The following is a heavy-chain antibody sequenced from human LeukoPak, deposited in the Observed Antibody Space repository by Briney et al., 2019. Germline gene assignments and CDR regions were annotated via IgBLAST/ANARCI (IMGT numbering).Heavy chain of an antibody. V-gene: IGHV3-23*01. CDR3: AKDNYVGRVIVSAQSYDY. D-gene: IGHD3-22*01. Sequence: PGGSLRLSCAASGFTFSSYAMSWVRQAPGKGLEWVSGISGSGDSTYYADSVKGRFTISRDNSKNTLYLQMNSLRAEDTAVYYCAKDNYVGRVIVSAQSYDYWGQGTLVTVSS. CDR1: GFTFSSYA. J-gene: IGHJ4*02. CDR2: ISGSGDST.